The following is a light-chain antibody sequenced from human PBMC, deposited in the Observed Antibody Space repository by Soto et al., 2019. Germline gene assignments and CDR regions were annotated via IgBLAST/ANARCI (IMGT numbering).Light chain of an antibody. CDR2: EAS. V-gene: IGKV1-5*03. CDR3: QQYNSYWT. CDR1: QSISSW. J-gene: IGKJ1*01. Sequence: DIQMTQSPSTLSASVGDRVTITCRASQSISSWLAWYQQKPGKAPKLLIYEASSLKSGVPSRFSGSRSGTEFTLTISSLQPDDFATYYCQQYNSYWTFGQGTKVEIK.